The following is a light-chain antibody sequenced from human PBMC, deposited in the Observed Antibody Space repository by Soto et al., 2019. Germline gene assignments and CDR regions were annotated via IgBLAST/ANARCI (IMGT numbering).Light chain of an antibody. CDR2: GAS. V-gene: IGKV3-20*01. CDR3: QQYSDSPLT. Sequence: EIVMTQSPGTLSLSPGERATLSCRASQTVRTNYLACFQHKPGQAPRLLIYGASSRATGIPDRFSGSGSGTDFSLIINRLEPEEVAMYFCQQYSDSPLTFGGGTKVEIK. J-gene: IGKJ4*01. CDR1: QTVRTNY.